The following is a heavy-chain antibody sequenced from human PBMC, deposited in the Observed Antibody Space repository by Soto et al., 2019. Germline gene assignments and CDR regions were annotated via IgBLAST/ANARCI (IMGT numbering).Heavy chain of an antibody. CDR2: ISGSGGSS. CDR1: GFAFSTYG. Sequence: GGSLRLSCSASGFAFSTYGMTWVRQAPGKGLEWVSVISGSGGSSYYAASVEGRFTISRDNSKNTVFLQMNGLRAEDTAVYYCAKVTKRAAAGRYEYYKYGMDVWGQGTTVTVSS. D-gene: IGHD6-13*01. V-gene: IGHV3-23*01. CDR3: AKVTKRAAAGRYEYYKYGMDV. J-gene: IGHJ6*02.